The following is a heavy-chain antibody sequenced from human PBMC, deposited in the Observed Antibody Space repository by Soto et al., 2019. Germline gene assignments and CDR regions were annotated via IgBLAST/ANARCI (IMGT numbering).Heavy chain of an antibody. Sequence: EVQLLESGGGLVQPGGSLRLSCAASGFTFSSYAMSWVRQAPGKGLEWVSAISGSGGSTYYADSVKGRFSISRDNSKNTLYLQMNSLRAEATAVYVGAHSGVVAANYYYYYGMDVWGQGTTVTVSS. D-gene: IGHD2-15*01. CDR3: AHSGVVAANYYYYYGMDV. CDR1: GFTFSSYA. V-gene: IGHV3-23*01. CDR2: ISGSGGST. J-gene: IGHJ6*02.